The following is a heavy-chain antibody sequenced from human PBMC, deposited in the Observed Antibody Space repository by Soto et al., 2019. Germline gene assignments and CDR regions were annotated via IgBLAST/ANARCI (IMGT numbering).Heavy chain of an antibody. CDR1: GFTFSDYY. CDR3: ARTEAAAGTYYYYYYGMDV. D-gene: IGHD6-13*01. CDR2: ISSSGSTI. J-gene: IGHJ6*02. V-gene: IGHV3-11*01. Sequence: GSLRLSCAASGFTFSDYYMSWIRQAPGKGLEWVSYISSSGSTIYYADSVKGRFTISRDNAKNSLYLQMNSLRAEDTAVYYCARTEAAAGTYYYYYYGMDVWGQGTTVTVSS.